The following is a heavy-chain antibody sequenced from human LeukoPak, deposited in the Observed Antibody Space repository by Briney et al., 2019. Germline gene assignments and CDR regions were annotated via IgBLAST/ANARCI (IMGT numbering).Heavy chain of an antibody. CDR1: GYTFTSYH. Sequence: ASVKVSCKASGYTFTSYHKNWVRQAPGQGLEWMGIINPSGGSTSYAQKFQGRVTMTRDTSTSTVYMELSSLRSEDTAVYYCARDNRWELLEGDYWGQGTLVIVSS. J-gene: IGHJ4*02. CDR3: ARDNRWELLEGDY. D-gene: IGHD2-15*01. V-gene: IGHV1-46*01. CDR2: INPSGGST.